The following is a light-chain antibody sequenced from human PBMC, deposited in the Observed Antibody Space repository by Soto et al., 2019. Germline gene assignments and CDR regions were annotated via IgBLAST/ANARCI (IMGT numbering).Light chain of an antibody. CDR1: ESVSYS. V-gene: IGKV3-15*01. J-gene: IGKJ1*01. CDR2: GAS. Sequence: EIVMTQSPAILSVSPGERVTLSCRASESVSYSLAWYQQIPGQAPRLLMYGASTRATGVPARFSGSGSGTEFTLTISSLQSEDFAVYYCQQYDDWPVWTFGQGTKVDIK. CDR3: QQYDDWPVWT.